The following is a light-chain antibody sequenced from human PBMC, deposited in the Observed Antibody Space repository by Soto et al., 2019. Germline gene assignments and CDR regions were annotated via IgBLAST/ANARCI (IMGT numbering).Light chain of an antibody. CDR3: QQFGSSWLT. Sequence: ENVLTQSPGTLSLSPGERATLSCRASQSIGSSYLAWYQQKPGHAPRLIIYGTSNTATGIPDRFSGSGSVTDFTLTISRLEPEDFAGYYCQQFGSSWLTFGQGTKVEIK. CDR1: QSIGSSY. J-gene: IGKJ1*01. V-gene: IGKV3-20*01. CDR2: GTS.